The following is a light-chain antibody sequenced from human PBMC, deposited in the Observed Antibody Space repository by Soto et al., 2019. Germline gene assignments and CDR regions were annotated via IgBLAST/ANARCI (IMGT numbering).Light chain of an antibody. J-gene: IGKJ1*01. CDR1: QTISSW. CDR3: QQYSYYAT. V-gene: IGKV1-5*03. CDR2: KAS. Sequence: DIQMTQSPSTLSASVGDRVTITCRASQTISSWLAWYQQKPGKAPMLLIYKASTLESGVPSRFSGSGSGTDFTLTVTSLQPEDFATYYCQQYSYYATFGQGTKVEIK.